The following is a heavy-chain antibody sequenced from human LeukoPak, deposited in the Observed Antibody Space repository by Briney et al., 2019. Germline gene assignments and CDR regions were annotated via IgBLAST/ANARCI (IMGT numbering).Heavy chain of an antibody. CDR3: ARVDRGYCTNGVCYTPHKRFDP. D-gene: IGHD2-8*01. Sequence: PGGTLRLSCAASGFTFSDYYMSWIRQAPGKGLEWVSYISSSGSTIYYADSVKGRFTISRDNAKNSLYLQMNSLRAEDTAVYYCARVDRGYCTNGVCYTPHKRFDPWGQGTLVTVSS. V-gene: IGHV3-11*01. J-gene: IGHJ5*02. CDR2: ISSSGSTI. CDR1: GFTFSDYY.